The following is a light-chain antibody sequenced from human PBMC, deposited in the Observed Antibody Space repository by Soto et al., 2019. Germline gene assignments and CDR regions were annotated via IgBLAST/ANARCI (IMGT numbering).Light chain of an antibody. CDR3: QQYNDWTPT. CDR1: QFLSSY. J-gene: IGKJ1*01. V-gene: IGKV3-15*01. CDR2: DST. Sequence: EVVLTQSPVTLSLSPGERASLSCRASQFLSSYLAWYQQIPGQPPRLLLYDSTNRATGIPARFSGSGSGTEFTLSIGSLKYEDFAVYYCQQYNDWTPTFGQGTKVDIK.